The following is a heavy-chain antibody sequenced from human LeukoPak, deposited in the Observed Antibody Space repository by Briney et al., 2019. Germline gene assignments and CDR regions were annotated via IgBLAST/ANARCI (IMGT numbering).Heavy chain of an antibody. D-gene: IGHD2-15*01. CDR2: INHSGST. V-gene: IGHV4-34*01. J-gene: IGHJ4*02. CDR3: ARDAGILGYCSGGSCYDY. CDR1: GGSFSGYY. Sequence: SETLSLTCAVYGGSFSGYYWSWIRQPPGKGLEWIGEINHSGSTNYNPSLKSRVTISVDTSKNQFSLKLSSVTAADTAVYYCARDAGILGYCSGGSCYDYWGQGTLVTVSS.